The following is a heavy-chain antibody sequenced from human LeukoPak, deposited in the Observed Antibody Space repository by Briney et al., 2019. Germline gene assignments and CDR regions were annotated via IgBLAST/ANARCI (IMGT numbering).Heavy chain of an antibody. V-gene: IGHV4-39*07. D-gene: IGHD3-16*02. CDR1: GGSISSSSYY. CDR3: ARDQDDYVWGSYRPVGWFDP. J-gene: IGHJ5*02. Sequence: PSETLSLTCTVSGGSISSSSYYWGWIRQPPGKGLEWIGRIYYSGSTYYNPSLKSRVTISVDTSKNQFSLKLSSVTAADTAVYYCARDQDDYVWGSYRPVGWFDPWGQGTLVTVSS. CDR2: IYYSGST.